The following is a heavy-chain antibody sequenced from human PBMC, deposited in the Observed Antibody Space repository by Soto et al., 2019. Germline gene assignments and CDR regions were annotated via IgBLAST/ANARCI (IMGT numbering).Heavy chain of an antibody. Sequence: EVQLLESGGGLVQPGGSLRFSCAASEFTFGSHAMNWVRHAPGKGQEWVSGISGSGRKTYYADSVKGRFTIFSDPSKNTVYLQMNSLRAEDTALYYCAKEVSVAPVVIAVGRPARDVLGQGTTVIVSS. J-gene: IGHJ6*02. CDR3: AKEVSVAPVVIAVGRPARDV. CDR2: ISGSGRKT. D-gene: IGHD2-2*02. V-gene: IGHV3-23*01. CDR1: EFTFGSHA.